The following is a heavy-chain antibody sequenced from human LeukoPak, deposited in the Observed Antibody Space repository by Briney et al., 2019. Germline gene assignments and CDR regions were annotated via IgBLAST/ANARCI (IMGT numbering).Heavy chain of an antibody. CDR1: GFTVSSIY. V-gene: IGHV3-53*01. D-gene: IGHD7-27*01. CDR3: ARTVTGDHWFDP. J-gene: IGHJ5*02. Sequence: GGSLRLSCAASGFTVSSIYMGWVRQAPGKGLEWVSVIYTDGSAYYSDSVKGRFTISRDNAKNSLYLQMNSLRDEDTAVYYCARTVTGDHWFDPWGQGTLVTVSS. CDR2: IYTDGSA.